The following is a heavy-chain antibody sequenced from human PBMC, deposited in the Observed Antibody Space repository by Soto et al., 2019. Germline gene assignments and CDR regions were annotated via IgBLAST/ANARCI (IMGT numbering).Heavy chain of an antibody. CDR1: GFTVSSNY. CDR2: IYSGGST. Sequence: GGSLRLSCAASGFTVSSNYMSWVRQAPGKGLEWVSVIYSGGSTYYANSVKGRYTISRDNSRNTLYLQMNSLRAEDTAVYYCARVDSGTVVTAGFYFDYWGQGTLVTVSS. V-gene: IGHV3-53*01. J-gene: IGHJ4*02. CDR3: ARVDSGTVVTAGFYFDY. D-gene: IGHD2-15*01.